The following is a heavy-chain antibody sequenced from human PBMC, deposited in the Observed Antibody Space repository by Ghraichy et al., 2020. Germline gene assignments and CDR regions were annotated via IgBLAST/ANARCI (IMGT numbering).Heavy chain of an antibody. CDR3: ARDVTVVTRRRFDY. J-gene: IGHJ4*02. D-gene: IGHD4-23*01. V-gene: IGHV1-18*01. CDR1: GSTFSTHV. CDR2: ISAYNGNT. Sequence: ASVKVSCKTSGSTFSTHVISWVRQAPGLGLEWMGWISAYNGNTNYAQKLQGRVTMTTDTSTSTAYMELRSLRSDDTAVYYCARDVTVVTRRRFDYWGQGTLVTVAS.